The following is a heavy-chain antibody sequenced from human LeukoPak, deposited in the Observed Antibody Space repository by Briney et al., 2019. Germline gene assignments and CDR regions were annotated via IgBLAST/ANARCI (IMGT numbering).Heavy chain of an antibody. Sequence: SETLSLTCGVSGGSISNTNWWSWVRQPPGQGLEWIGEISLTGLTYYNPSLESRVTVSLDKSKNQLSLNLTPVTAADTAVYYCSRENGAFSPFGYWGQGTLVTVLS. CDR2: ISLTGLT. J-gene: IGHJ4*02. CDR1: GGSISNTNW. D-gene: IGHD2-8*01. V-gene: IGHV4-4*02. CDR3: SRENGAFSPFGY.